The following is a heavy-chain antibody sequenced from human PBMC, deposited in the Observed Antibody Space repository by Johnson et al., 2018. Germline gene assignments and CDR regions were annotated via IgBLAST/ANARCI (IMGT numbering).Heavy chain of an antibody. CDR3: ARVSFRGHHYSGVIFDS. CDR1: GGSVNNIDYY. CDR2: ISYRGDT. J-gene: IGHJ4*02. V-gene: IGHV4-39*02. D-gene: IGHD3-10*01. Sequence: QVQLVQSGPGLVKPSETLSLTCTVSGGSVNNIDYYWAWIRQPPGKGLEWIGNISYRGDTSYNPSLKSRVIQSVVTSKNHFSLRLTSVNAAATAVYYCARVSFRGHHYSGVIFDSWGQGSLVTVSS.